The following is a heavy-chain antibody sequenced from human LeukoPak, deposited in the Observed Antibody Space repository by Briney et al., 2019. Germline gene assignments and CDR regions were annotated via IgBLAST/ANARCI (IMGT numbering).Heavy chain of an antibody. CDR2: ICPDGAVT. CDR3: VRDFRSADY. J-gene: IGHJ4*02. V-gene: IGHV3-74*01. Sequence: GGSLRLSCAASGFTFSTYCMHWVRQAPGKGPMWVSRICPDGAVTNYADSVKARFIISRDNARDTVYLQMNSLRVEDTAVYYCVRDFRSADYWGQGTLVTVSS. CDR1: GFTFSTYC.